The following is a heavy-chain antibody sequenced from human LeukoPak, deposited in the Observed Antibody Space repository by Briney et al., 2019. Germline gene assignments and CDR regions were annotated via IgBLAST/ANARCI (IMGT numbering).Heavy chain of an antibody. J-gene: IGHJ4*02. CDR3: ASRRDYGDYDFDY. Sequence: GGSLRLSRAASGFTFSSYEMNWVRQAPGKGLEWVSYISSSGSTIYYADSVKGRFTISRDNAKNSLYLQMNSLRAEDTAVYYCASRRDYGDYDFDYWGQGTLVTVSS. V-gene: IGHV3-48*03. CDR2: ISSSGSTI. CDR1: GFTFSSYE. D-gene: IGHD4-17*01.